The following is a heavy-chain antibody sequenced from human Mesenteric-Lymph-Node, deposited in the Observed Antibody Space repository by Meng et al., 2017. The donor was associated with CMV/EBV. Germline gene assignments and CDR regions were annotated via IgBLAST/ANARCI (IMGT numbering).Heavy chain of an antibody. J-gene: IGHJ6*02. V-gene: IGHV4-34*01. CDR1: GGSFSGYY. Sequence: GSLRLSCAVYGGSFSGYYWSWIRQPPGKGLEWIGEINHSGSTNYNPSLKSRVTISVDTSKNQFSLKLSSVTAADTAVYYCARGLQRYCSSTSCYRYGMDVWGQGTTVTVSS. CDR3: ARGLQRYCSSTSCYRYGMDV. D-gene: IGHD2-2*01. CDR2: INHSGST.